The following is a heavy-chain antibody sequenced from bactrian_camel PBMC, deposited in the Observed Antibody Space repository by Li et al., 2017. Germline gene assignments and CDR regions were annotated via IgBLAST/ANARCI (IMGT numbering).Heavy chain of an antibody. Sequence: HVQLVESGGGSVQTGGSLRLSCARSGDTARPYFMGWFRQTPGNSGKDREAVATIDSDGRVTTYADSVKGRFSISRDNAKNMLYLQMNSVIPIGTRIPGFGHWGQGTQVTVS. CDR3: GH. CDR2: IDSDGRVT. V-gene: IGHV3S14*01. D-gene: IGHD1*01. CDR1: GDTARPYF. J-gene: IGHJ4*01.